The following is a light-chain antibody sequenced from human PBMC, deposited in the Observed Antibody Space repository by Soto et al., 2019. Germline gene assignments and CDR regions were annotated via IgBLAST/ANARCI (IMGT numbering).Light chain of an antibody. CDR3: CSYAGSYTYV. Sequence: QSALTQPRSVSGSPGQSVTISCTRTSSDVGGYAYVSWYQQHPGKAPKLMIYDVTKRPSGVPDRFSGSKSGNTASLTISGLQAEDEADYYCCSYAGSYTYVFGTGTKVTVL. J-gene: IGLJ1*01. V-gene: IGLV2-11*01. CDR1: SSDVGGYAY. CDR2: DVT.